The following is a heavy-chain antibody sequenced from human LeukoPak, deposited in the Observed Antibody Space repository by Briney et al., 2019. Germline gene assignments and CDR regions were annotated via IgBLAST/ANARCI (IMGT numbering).Heavy chain of an antibody. D-gene: IGHD4-23*01. Sequence: SETLSLTCAVYGGSFSGYYWSWIRQPPGKGLEWIGEINHSGSTNYNPSLKSRVTISVDTSKNQFSLKLSSVTAADTAVYYCARDFLPDYGGNYPGAVDYWGQGTLVTVSS. CDR2: INHSGST. CDR3: ARDFLPDYGGNYPGAVDY. J-gene: IGHJ4*02. CDR1: GGSFSGYY. V-gene: IGHV4-34*01.